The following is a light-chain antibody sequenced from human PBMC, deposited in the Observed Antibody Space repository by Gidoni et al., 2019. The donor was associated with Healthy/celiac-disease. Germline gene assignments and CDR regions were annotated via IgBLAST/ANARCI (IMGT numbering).Light chain of an antibody. Sequence: DIQMTQSSSALSASVGDRVTITCRASQSISSWLAWYQQKPGKAPKLLIYYASSLESGVPSRFSGSGSGTEFTLTISSLQPDDVATYYCQQYNSSPLTFGGGTKVEIK. J-gene: IGKJ4*01. V-gene: IGKV1-5*01. CDR3: QQYNSSPLT. CDR1: QSISSW. CDR2: YAS.